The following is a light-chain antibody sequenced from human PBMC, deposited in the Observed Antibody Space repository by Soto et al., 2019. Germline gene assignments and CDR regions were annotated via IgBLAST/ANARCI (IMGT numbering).Light chain of an antibody. Sequence: EIVLTQFPGTLSLSPGERATLSCRATQSVSATYLAWYQQKPGQAPRLLIYGASSRVTGIPDRFSGSGSGADFTLAISRLEPEVFAVYYCHHYGSSPQTFGQGTKVEIK. CDR3: HHYGSSPQT. CDR2: GAS. V-gene: IGKV3-20*01. J-gene: IGKJ1*01. CDR1: QSVSATY.